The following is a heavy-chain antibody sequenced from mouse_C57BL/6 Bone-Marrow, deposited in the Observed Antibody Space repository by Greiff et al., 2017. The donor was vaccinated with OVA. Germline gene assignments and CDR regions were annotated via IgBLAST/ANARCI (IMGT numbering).Heavy chain of an antibody. J-gene: IGHJ4*01. CDR3: ARDVVYYYAMDY. V-gene: IGHV5-4*01. D-gene: IGHD1-1*02. CDR2: ISDGGSYT. CDR1: GFTFSSYA. Sequence: DVKLVESGGGLVKPGGSLKLSCAASGFTFSSYAMSWVRQTPEKRLEWVATISDGGSYTYYPDNVKGRFTISRDNAKNNLYLQMSHLKSEDTAMYYCARDVVYYYAMDYWGQGTSVTVSS.